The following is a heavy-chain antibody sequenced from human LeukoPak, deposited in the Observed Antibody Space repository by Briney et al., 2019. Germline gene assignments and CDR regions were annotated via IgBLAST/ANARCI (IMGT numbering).Heavy chain of an antibody. CDR2: ISGSGGRT. CDR3: ASYYDFWSAYSI. CDR1: GFTFSSYA. V-gene: IGHV3-23*01. Sequence: GGSLRLSCAASGFTFSSYAMNWVRQAPGKGLEWVAVISGSGGRTYYADSVKGRFTVSRDNSKNTLYLQMNSLRGEDTAVYYCASYYDFWSAYSIWGQGTLVTVSS. D-gene: IGHD3-3*01. J-gene: IGHJ4*02.